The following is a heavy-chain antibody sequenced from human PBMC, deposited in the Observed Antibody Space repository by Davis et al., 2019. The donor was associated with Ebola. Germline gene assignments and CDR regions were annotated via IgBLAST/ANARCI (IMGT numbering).Heavy chain of an antibody. CDR1: GFTFSSYA. J-gene: IGHJ4*02. Sequence: GGSLRLSCAASGFTFSSYAMSWVRQAPGKGLEWVARIKSKTDGGTTDYAAPVKGRFTISRDDSKNTLHLQMNSLKTEDTAVYYCTTKGTTVTNGDFWGQGTLVTVSS. D-gene: IGHD4-17*01. CDR3: TTKGTTVTNGDF. CDR2: IKSKTDGGTT. V-gene: IGHV3-15*01.